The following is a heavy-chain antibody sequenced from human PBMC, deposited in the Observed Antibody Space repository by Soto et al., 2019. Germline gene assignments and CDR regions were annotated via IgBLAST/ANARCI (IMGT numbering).Heavy chain of an antibody. Sequence: GASVKVSCKASGYTFTGYYMHWVRQAPGQGLEWMGWINPNSGGTNYAQKFQGRVTMTRDTSISTAYMELSRLRSDDTAVYYCARVGLGYCSGGSCYYYYGMDVWGQGTTVTVSS. CDR2: INPNSGGT. CDR3: ARVGLGYCSGGSCYYYYGMDV. CDR1: GYTFTGYY. V-gene: IGHV1-2*02. D-gene: IGHD2-15*01. J-gene: IGHJ6*02.